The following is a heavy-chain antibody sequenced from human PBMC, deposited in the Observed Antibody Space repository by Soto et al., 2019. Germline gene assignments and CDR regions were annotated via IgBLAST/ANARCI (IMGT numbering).Heavy chain of an antibody. CDR1: GLTLNSFA. J-gene: IGHJ4*02. CDR2: ISEDGGNK. D-gene: IGHD6-19*01. Sequence: QVHLVESGGGVVQAGRSLRLSCTASGLTLNSFAIHWVRQAPGKGLEWVSVISEDGGNKYFAESVRGRFLISRDNSKNTVYLQMNSLRLEDTDVYFCARRLTRTVSALGYWGQGTLVSVSS. CDR3: ARRLTRTVSALGY. V-gene: IGHV3-30-3*01.